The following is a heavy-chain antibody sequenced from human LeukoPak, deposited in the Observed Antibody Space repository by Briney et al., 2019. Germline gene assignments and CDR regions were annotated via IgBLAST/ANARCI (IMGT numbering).Heavy chain of an antibody. CDR3: ARRNGILTAYYNAFDY. CDR2: INPSGGST. V-gene: IGHV1-46*01. CDR1: GFPFSDYG. J-gene: IGHJ4*02. Sequence: PGGSLRLSCAASGFPFSDYGMHWVRQAPGQGLEWMGIINPSGGSTSYAQKFQGRVTMTRDMSTSTVYMELSSLRSEDTAVYYCARRNGILTAYYNAFDYWGQGTLVTVSS. D-gene: IGHD3-9*01.